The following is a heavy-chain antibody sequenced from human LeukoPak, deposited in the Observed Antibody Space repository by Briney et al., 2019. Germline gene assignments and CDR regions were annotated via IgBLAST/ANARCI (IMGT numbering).Heavy chain of an antibody. CDR2: IQHDGSTK. CDR1: AFSIRGHN. D-gene: IGHD3-10*01. J-gene: IGHJ3*02. Sequence: GGSLRLSCAASAFSIRGHNMHGVGQAPGKGLDGVSFIQHDGSTKWYVDSGKGRFIISRDNSKNTLYLQMNSLRIEDTAVYYCAKDLGSGRYAFDIWGQGTTVTVSS. CDR3: AKDLGSGRYAFDI. V-gene: IGHV3-30*02.